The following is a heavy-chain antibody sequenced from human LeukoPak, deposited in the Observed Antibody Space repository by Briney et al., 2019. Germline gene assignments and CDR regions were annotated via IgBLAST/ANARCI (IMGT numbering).Heavy chain of an antibody. CDR1: GFTFKTYY. CDR2: ISPTSHII. J-gene: IGHJ3*02. CDR3: ARDHAAAAAGHAFDI. D-gene: IGHD6-13*01. Sequence: GGSLRLSCAASGFTFKTYYMNWVRQAPGRGLEWLSYISPTSHIIYYADSVKDRFTISRDNSKNTLYLQMNSLRAEGTAVYYCARDHAAAAAGHAFDIWGQGTMVTVSS. V-gene: IGHV3-48*01.